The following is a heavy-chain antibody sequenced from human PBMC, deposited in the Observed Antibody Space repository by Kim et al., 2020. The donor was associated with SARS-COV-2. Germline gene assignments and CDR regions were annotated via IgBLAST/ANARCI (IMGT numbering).Heavy chain of an antibody. CDR2: VNGGHGNT. Sequence: ASVKVSCKSFGYNFTNFVMHWVRQAPGQRLEWIGWVNGGHGNTKSSQKFQARVTFTRDASATTAFMELSHLTSEDTAFYFCARVGVGANFDVWGQGTLVT. D-gene: IGHD1-26*01. V-gene: IGHV1-3*01. CDR3: ARVGVGANFDV. J-gene: IGHJ4*02. CDR1: GYNFTNFV.